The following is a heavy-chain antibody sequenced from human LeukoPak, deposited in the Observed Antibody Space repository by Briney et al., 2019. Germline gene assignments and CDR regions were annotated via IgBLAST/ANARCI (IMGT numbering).Heavy chain of an antibody. CDR2: INSDGSST. CDR1: GFTFSSYW. D-gene: IGHD3-22*01. V-gene: IGHV3-74*01. CDR3: ARDSLDSSGYYLYYFDY. Sequence: GGSLRLSCAASGFTFSSYWMHWVRQAPGKGLVWFSRINSDGSSTSYADSVKGRLTISRDNAKNTPYLQTNSLRAEDTAVYYCARDSLDSSGYYLYYFDYWGQGTLVTVSS. J-gene: IGHJ4*02.